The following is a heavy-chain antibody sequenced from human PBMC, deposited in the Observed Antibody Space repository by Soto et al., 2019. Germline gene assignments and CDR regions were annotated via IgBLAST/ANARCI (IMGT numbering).Heavy chain of an antibody. Sequence: SETLSLTCTVSGVSISSYYWIWIRQPPGKRLEWIGYIYYSGSTNYNPSLKSRVTISVDRSRNQFSLKLNSVTAADTAVYYCARVRREYDNSGPVDYWGQGTLVTVSS. CDR1: GVSISSYY. V-gene: IGHV4-59*12. D-gene: IGHD3-22*01. J-gene: IGHJ4*02. CDR2: IYYSGST. CDR3: ARVRREYDNSGPVDY.